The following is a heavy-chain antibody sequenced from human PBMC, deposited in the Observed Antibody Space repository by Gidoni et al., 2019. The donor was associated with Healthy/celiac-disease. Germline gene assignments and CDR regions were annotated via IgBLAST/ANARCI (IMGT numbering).Heavy chain of an antibody. CDR3: ARGGDFYDILTGYYIYFDY. CDR1: GYSISSGYY. V-gene: IGHV4-38-2*01. CDR2: IYHSGST. Sequence: QVQLQESGPGLVKPSETLSLTCAVSGYSISSGYYWGWIRQPPGKGLEWIGSIYHSGSTYYNPSLKSRVTISVDTSKNQFSLKLSSVTAADTAVYYCARGGDFYDILTGYYIYFDYWGQGTLVTVSS. J-gene: IGHJ4*02. D-gene: IGHD3-9*01.